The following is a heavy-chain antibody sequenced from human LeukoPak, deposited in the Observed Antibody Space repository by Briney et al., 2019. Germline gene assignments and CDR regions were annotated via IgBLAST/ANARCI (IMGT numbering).Heavy chain of an antibody. J-gene: IGHJ4*02. CDR2: IYYSGST. Sequence: SEILSLTCTVSGGSISSGGYYWSWIRQHPGTGLEWIGYIYYSGSTYYNPSLKSRVTISVDTSKNQFSLKLSSVTAADTAVYYCARTLRGYSYGLFDYWGQGTLVTVSS. CDR3: ARTLRGYSYGLFDY. CDR1: GGSISSGGYY. D-gene: IGHD5-18*01. V-gene: IGHV4-31*03.